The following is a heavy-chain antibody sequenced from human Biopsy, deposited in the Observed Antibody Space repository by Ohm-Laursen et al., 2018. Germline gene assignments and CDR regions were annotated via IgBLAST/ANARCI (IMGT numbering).Heavy chain of an antibody. Sequence: GPLRLSCAASGFSFSDNYMDWVRQAPGKGLGWVGRIRDKANSYTTDYAASVKGRFTISRDDSKNSLYLQMNSLKTEDTALYYCARAGRYCSGGGCYSWFDSWGQGTLVTVSS. CDR1: GFSFSDNY. J-gene: IGHJ5*01. D-gene: IGHD2-15*01. V-gene: IGHV3-72*01. CDR2: IRDKANSYTT. CDR3: ARAGRYCSGGGCYSWFDS.